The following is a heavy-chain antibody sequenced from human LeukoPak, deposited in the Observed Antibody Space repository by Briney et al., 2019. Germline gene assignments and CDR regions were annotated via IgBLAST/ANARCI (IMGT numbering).Heavy chain of an antibody. V-gene: IGHV3-23*01. CDR1: GFTFSSYA. CDR2: IGGDAVST. CDR3: AKDLWKADY. D-gene: IGHD3-3*01. J-gene: IGHJ4*02. Sequence: SGGSLRLSCAASGFTFSSYAMSWVRQAPGKGLEWVSAIGGDAVSTYYADSVKGRFSISRDNSKNTLYLQMNSLRADDTAVYYCAKDLWKADYWSQGTLVTVSS.